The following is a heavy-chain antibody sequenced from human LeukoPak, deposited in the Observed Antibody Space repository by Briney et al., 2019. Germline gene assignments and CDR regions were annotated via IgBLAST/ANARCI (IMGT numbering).Heavy chain of an antibody. J-gene: IGHJ6*02. D-gene: IGHD3-9*01. CDR1: GGSFSGYY. V-gene: IGHV4-34*01. Sequence: SETLSLTCAVYGGSFSGYYWSWIRQPPGKGLEWIGEINHSGSTNYNPSLKSRVTISVDTSKNQFSLKLSSVTAADTAVYYCARGGLRYFDWLPSMDVWGQGTTVTVSS. CDR2: INHSGST. CDR3: ARGGLRYFDWLPSMDV.